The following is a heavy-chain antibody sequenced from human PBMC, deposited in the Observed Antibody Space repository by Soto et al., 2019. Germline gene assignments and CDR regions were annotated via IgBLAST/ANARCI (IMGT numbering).Heavy chain of an antibody. CDR2: IYYSGST. J-gene: IGHJ5*02. Sequence: SATLSLTCTVSGGSISSSSYYWGWIRQPPGKGLEWIGSIYYSGSTYYNPSLKSRVTISVDTSKNQFSLMLSSVTAADTAVYYCARPYCSGGSCSFDPWGQGTLVTVSS. D-gene: IGHD2-15*01. V-gene: IGHV4-39*01. CDR1: GGSISSSSYY. CDR3: ARPYCSGGSCSFDP.